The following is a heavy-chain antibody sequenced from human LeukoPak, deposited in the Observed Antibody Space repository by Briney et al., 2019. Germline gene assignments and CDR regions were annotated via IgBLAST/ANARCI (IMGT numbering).Heavy chain of an antibody. CDR2: IYTSGST. V-gene: IGHV4-4*07. J-gene: IGHJ4*02. Sequence: KPSETLSLTCTVSGGSISSYHWSWIRQPAGKGLEWIGRIYTSGSTNYNPSLKSRVTMSVDTSKNQFSLKLSSVTAADTAVYYCARGSAYCGGDCYHALGYWGQGTLVTVSS. CDR1: GGSISSYH. D-gene: IGHD2-21*02. CDR3: ARGSAYCGGDCYHALGY.